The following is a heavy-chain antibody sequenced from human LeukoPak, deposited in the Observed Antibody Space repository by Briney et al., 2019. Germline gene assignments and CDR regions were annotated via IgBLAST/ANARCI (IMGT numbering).Heavy chain of an antibody. V-gene: IGHV1-18*01. CDR1: GYTFTSYG. J-gene: IGHJ5*02. D-gene: IGHD2-2*02. Sequence: ASVKVSCKASGYTFTSYGISWVRQAPGQGLEWMGWINAYNGNTNYAQKLQGRVTMTTDTSTSTAYMELRSLRSDDTAVYYCARGGYCSSTSCYKGWFDPWGQGTLVTVSS. CDR2: INAYNGNT. CDR3: ARGGYCSSTSCYKGWFDP.